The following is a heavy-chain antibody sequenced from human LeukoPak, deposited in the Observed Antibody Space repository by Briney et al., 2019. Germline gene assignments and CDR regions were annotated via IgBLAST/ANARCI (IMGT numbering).Heavy chain of an antibody. CDR2: IYHSGST. V-gene: IGHV4-39*07. J-gene: IGHJ6*03. CDR1: GGSISSSSYY. Sequence: PSETLSLTCTVSGGSISSSSYYWGWIRQPPGKGLEWIGEIYHSGSTNYNPSLKSRVTISVDKSKNQFSLKLSSVTAADTAVYYCARDAQITATTVTTDYYYMDVWGKGTTVTVSS. D-gene: IGHD4-17*01. CDR3: ARDAQITATTVTTDYYYMDV.